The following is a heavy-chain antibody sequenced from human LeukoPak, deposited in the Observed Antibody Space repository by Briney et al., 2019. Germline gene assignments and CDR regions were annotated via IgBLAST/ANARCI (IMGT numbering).Heavy chain of an antibody. CDR1: GFTFSSYG. V-gene: IGHV3-30*02. Sequence: QPGGSLRLSCAASGFTFSSYGMHWVRQAPGKGLEWVAFIRYDGSNKYYADSVKGRFTISRDNSKNTLYLQMNSLRAEDTAVYYCAKETYDILTGFDYWGQGTLVTASS. CDR3: AKETYDILTGFDY. CDR2: IRYDGSNK. D-gene: IGHD3-9*01. J-gene: IGHJ4*02.